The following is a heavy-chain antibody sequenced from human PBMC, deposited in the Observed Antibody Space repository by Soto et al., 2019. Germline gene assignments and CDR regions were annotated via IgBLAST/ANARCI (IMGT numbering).Heavy chain of an antibody. CDR2: ITSSGDHT. Sequence: QVQLVESGGGLVKPGGSLRLSCAASGFTFSNYYMSWIRQAPGKGLEWVSYITSSGDHTKYADSVKGRFTISRDNAKNSLYRQMNSLRAEHTAVYYCARENAERGLNYWGQGSMFTVSS. D-gene: IGHD1-1*01. V-gene: IGHV3-11*05. CDR1: GFTFSNYY. J-gene: IGHJ4*02. CDR3: ARENAERGLNY.